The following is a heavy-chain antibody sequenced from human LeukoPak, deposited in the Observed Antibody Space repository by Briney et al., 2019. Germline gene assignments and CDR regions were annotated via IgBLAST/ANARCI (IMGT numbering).Heavy chain of an antibody. J-gene: IGHJ6*02. CDR1: GFTVSSNE. CDR2: ISGGST. V-gene: IGHV3-38-3*01. CDR3: ARARRLVAVPKDYYGMDV. D-gene: IGHD6-19*01. Sequence: PGGSLRLSCAASGFTVSSNEMSWVRQAPGKGLEWVSSISGGSTYYADSRKGRFTISRDNSKNTLHLQMNSLRPEDTAVYYCARARRLVAVPKDYYGMDVWGQGTTVTVSS.